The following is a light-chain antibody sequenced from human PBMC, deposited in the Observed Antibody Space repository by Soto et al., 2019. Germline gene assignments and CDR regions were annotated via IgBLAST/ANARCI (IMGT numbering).Light chain of an antibody. CDR2: GAS. Sequence: DIMLTQSPATLPVSPRETSTLSCRASQSISSSLAWYQQKPGQAPRLLIYGASSRATGIPDRFSGSGSGTDFTLTISRLEPEDFAVYYCQQYGSYPLAFGGGTKVDIK. V-gene: IGKV3-20*01. J-gene: IGKJ4*01. CDR1: QSISSS. CDR3: QQYGSYPLA.